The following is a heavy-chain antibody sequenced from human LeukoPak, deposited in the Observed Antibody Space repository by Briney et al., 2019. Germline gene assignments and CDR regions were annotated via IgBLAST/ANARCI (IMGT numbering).Heavy chain of an antibody. CDR3: ARTGGSFYYYYMDV. D-gene: IGHD1-26*01. V-gene: IGHV4-34*01. Sequence: SETLSLTCAVYGGSFSGYYWSWIRQPPGKGLEWIGEINHSGSTNYNPSLKSRVTISVDTSKKQFSLKLSSVTAADTAVYYCARTGGSFYYYYMDVWAKGTTVTVSS. CDR1: GGSFSGYY. CDR2: INHSGST. J-gene: IGHJ6*03.